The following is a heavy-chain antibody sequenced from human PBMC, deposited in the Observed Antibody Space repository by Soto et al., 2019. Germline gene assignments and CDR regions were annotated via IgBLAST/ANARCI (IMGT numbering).Heavy chain of an antibody. CDR3: ARDGGQVYYDSSGP. CDR1: GYTFTSYG. D-gene: IGHD3-22*01. CDR2: ISAYNGNT. J-gene: IGHJ5*02. V-gene: IGHV1-18*04. Sequence: AASVKVSCKASGYTFTSYGISWVRQAPGQGLEWMGWISAYNGNTNYAQKLQGRVTMTTDTSTSTAYMELRSLRSDDTAVYYCARDGGQVYYDSSGPWGQGTLVTAPQ.